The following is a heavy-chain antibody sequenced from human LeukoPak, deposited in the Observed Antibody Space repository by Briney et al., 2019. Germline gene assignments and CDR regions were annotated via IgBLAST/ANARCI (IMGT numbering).Heavy chain of an antibody. V-gene: IGHV3-30*18. Sequence: GGSLRLSCAASGFTFSSYGMHWVRQAPGKGLEWVAVISHDGSNKYYADSVKGRFTISRDNSKNTLYLQMNSLRAEDTAAYYCANENYYGSGSYPDYWGQGTLVTVSS. CDR3: ANENYYGSGSYPDY. D-gene: IGHD3-10*01. J-gene: IGHJ4*02. CDR1: GFTFSSYG. CDR2: ISHDGSNK.